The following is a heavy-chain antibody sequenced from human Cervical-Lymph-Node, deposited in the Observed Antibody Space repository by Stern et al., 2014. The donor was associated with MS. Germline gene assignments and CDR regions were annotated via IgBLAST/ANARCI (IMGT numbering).Heavy chain of an antibody. Sequence: QLQLQESGPGLVKPSQTLSLTCSVSAASLSSADYYWSWIRHPPGKGLEWIGYIYYSGSTNYNPSLQSRLTISADTSKTQFSLKLNSVTAADTAVYYCAREDCTSASCYFDSWGQGTLVIVSS. V-gene: IGHV4-30-4*01. CDR1: AASLSSADYY. CDR3: AREDCTSASCYFDS. J-gene: IGHJ4*02. D-gene: IGHD2-2*01. CDR2: IYYSGST.